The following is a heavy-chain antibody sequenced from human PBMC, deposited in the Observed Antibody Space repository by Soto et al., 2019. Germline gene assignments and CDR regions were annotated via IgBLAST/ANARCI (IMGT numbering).Heavy chain of an antibody. CDR1: GGSISSYY. Sequence: TXSLTCTVPGGSISSYYWSLLLQSPGKGLEFIGYIYYTGSTNYNPSLKSRVTISVDTSKNQFSLKLSSVTAADTAVYYCTRSGGDYVTSGYYGGDFHYWGRGTPVTVSS. J-gene: IGHJ4*02. CDR2: IYYTGST. V-gene: IGHV4-59*01. D-gene: IGHD3-22*01. CDR3: TRSGGDYVTSGYYGGDFHY.